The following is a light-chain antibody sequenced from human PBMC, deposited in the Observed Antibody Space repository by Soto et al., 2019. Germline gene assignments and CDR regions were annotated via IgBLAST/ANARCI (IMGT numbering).Light chain of an antibody. CDR2: EVS. CDR3: NLYTGSSSYV. CDR1: SSEVGSYNR. J-gene: IGLJ1*01. Sequence: QSVLTQPPSVSGSPGQSVAISCTGTSSEVGSYNRVSWYQQPPGAAPQLMIYEVSNRPSGVPDRFSGSKSDNTASLTISGLEAEEEGDLFCNLYTGSSSYVFGRETKLPVL. V-gene: IGLV2-18*01.